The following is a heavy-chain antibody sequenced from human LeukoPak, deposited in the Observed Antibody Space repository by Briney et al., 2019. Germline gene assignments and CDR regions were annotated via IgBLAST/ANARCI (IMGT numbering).Heavy chain of an antibody. CDR1: GFTFSSYS. J-gene: IGHJ4*02. CDR3: AREGWDTAMVDY. V-gene: IGHV3-21*01. Sequence: GGSLRLSCAASGFTFSSYSMNWVRQAPGKGLEWVSSISSSSSYIYYADSVKGRFTISRDNAKNSLYLQMNSLRAEDTAVYYCAREGWDTAMVDYWGQGTLVTVSS. D-gene: IGHD5-18*01. CDR2: ISSSSSYI.